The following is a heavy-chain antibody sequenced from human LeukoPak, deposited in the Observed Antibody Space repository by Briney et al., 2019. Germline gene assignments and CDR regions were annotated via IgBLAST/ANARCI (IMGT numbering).Heavy chain of an antibody. CDR3: TTQYSSGWYVAFDI. Sequence: HPGGSLRLSCAASGFTFSSYAMHWVRQAPGKGLEYVSAISSNGGSTYYANSVKGRFTISRDDSKNTLYLQMNSLKTEDTAVYYCTTQYSSGWYVAFDIWGQGTMVTVSP. J-gene: IGHJ3*02. CDR2: ISSNGGST. CDR1: GFTFSSYA. V-gene: IGHV3-64*01. D-gene: IGHD6-19*01.